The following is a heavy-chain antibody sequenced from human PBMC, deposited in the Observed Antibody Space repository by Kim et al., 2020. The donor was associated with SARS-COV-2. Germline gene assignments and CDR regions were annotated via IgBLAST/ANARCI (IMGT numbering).Heavy chain of an antibody. J-gene: IGHJ4*02. V-gene: IGHV3-11*04. CDR3: ARTPYSGSYYLDC. D-gene: IGHD1-26*01. Sequence: YADVLKRRFTISRDNAKNSLYLQMNSLRAEDTAVYYCARTPYSGSYYLDCWSQGTLVTVSS.